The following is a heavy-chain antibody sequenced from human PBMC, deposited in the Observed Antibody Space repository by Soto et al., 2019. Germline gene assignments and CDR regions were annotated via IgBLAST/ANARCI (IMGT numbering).Heavy chain of an antibody. V-gene: IGHV4-59*01. CDR3: ARDRGRDAYNRQTDYYYYGMDV. CDR2: IYYSGGT. J-gene: IGHJ6*02. Sequence: SETLSLTYTVSGGSLSSYYWSWIRQPPGNGLEWIGYIYYSGGTNYNPSLKRRVTISVDTSKNQFSLKLSSVTAADTAVYYCARDRGRDAYNRQTDYYYYGMDVWGQGTTVTVSS. D-gene: IGHD3-10*01. CDR1: GGSLSSYY.